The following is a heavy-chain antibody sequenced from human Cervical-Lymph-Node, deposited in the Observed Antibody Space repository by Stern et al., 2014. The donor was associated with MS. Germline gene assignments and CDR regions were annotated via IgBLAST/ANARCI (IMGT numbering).Heavy chain of an antibody. CDR2: ISSSSSYI. Sequence: EVQLVESGGGLVKPGGSLRRSCAASGFTFSSYSMNWVRQAPGQGLEWVSSISSSSSYIYYADSVKGRFILSRDNAKNSLYLQMNSLRAEDTAVYYCARGAGASDYWGQGTLVTVSS. J-gene: IGHJ4*02. CDR3: ARGAGASDY. CDR1: GFTFSSYS. D-gene: IGHD1-26*01. V-gene: IGHV3-21*01.